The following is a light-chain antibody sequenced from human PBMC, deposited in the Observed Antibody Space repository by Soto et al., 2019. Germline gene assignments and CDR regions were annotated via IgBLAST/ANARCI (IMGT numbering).Light chain of an antibody. J-gene: IGKJ1*01. CDR2: DAS. V-gene: IGKV3-20*01. CDR1: QSVPSNF. Sequence: EIVLTQSPGTLSLSPGERATLSCRASQSVPSNFLAWYQQKPGHAPILLIYDASRRATGIPDRFSGSGSGTDFTLTISRLEPEDFAVYYCQQYLSSWTFGHGTKVEIK. CDR3: QQYLSSWT.